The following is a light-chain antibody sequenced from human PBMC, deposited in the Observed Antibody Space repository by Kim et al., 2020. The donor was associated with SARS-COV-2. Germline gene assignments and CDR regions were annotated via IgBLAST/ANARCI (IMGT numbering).Light chain of an antibody. CDR3: QSADSSGTSHVV. CDR1: ALPKQY. V-gene: IGLV3-25*03. Sequence: PGQTARITCSGSALPKQYAYWYQQKPGQAPVLVIYNDSERPSGIPERFSGSSSGTTVTLTISGVQPEDEADYYCQSADSSGTSHVVFGGGTQLTVL. J-gene: IGLJ2*01. CDR2: NDS.